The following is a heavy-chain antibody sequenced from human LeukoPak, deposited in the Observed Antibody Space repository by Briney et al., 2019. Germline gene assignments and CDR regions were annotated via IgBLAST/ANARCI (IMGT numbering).Heavy chain of an antibody. CDR3: ARHTGATTSFDI. D-gene: IGHD1-26*01. CDR1: GGSISSYY. CDR2: IYYSGST. Sequence: SETLSLTCTVSGGSISSYYWSWIRQPPGKGLEWIGYIYYSGSTYYNPSLKSRVTISVDTSKNQFSLKVSSVTAADTAVYYCARHTGATTSFDIWGQGTMVPVSS. V-gene: IGHV4-59*08. J-gene: IGHJ3*02.